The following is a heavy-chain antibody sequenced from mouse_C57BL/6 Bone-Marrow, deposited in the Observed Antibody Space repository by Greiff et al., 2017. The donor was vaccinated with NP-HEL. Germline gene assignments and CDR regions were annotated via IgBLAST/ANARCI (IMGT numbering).Heavy chain of an antibody. J-gene: IGHJ3*01. CDR1: GFTFSSYG. V-gene: IGHV5-6*01. CDR2: ISSGGSYT. CDR3: ASPYDYDVAWFAY. Sequence: EVTLVESGGDLVKPGGSLKLSCAASGFTFSSYGMSWVRQTPDKRLAWVATISSGGSYTYYPDSVKGRFTIARDNAKNTLYLQMSSLKSEDTAMYYCASPYDYDVAWFAYWGQGTLVTVSA. D-gene: IGHD2-4*01.